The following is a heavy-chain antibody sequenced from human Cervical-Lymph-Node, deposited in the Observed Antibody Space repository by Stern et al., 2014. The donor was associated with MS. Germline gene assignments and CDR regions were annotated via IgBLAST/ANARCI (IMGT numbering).Heavy chain of an antibody. CDR2: INPNSGGT. D-gene: IGHD3-22*01. V-gene: IGHV1-2*06. CDR3: ARDRDYYDSSGYYPGDACDI. CDR1: GYTFTGYY. J-gene: IGHJ3*02. Sequence: VQLVESGAEVKKPGASVKVSCKASGYTFTGYYMHWVRQAPGQGLEWMGRINPNSGGTNYAQKFQGRVTMTRDTSISTAYMELSRLRSDDTAVYYCARDRDYYDSSGYYPGDACDIWGQGTLVTVSS.